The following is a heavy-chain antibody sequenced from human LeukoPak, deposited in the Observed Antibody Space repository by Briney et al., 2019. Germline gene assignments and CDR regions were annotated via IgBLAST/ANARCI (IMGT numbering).Heavy chain of an antibody. J-gene: IGHJ3*02. V-gene: IGHV4-4*02. CDR2: VFHSGPT. D-gene: IGHD3-10*01. CDR1: GASISNGNW. Sequence: PSETLSLTCDVSGASISNGNWWSWVRQPPGKGLEWIGEVFHSGPTNYNPSLENRVTMSVDKSKNHFSLKMTSMTAADTAVYYCAREGSVSGDAFDIWGQGTLVTVSS. CDR3: AREGSVSGDAFDI.